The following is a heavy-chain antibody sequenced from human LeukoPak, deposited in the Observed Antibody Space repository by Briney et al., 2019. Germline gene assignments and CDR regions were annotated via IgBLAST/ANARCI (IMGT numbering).Heavy chain of an antibody. Sequence: SETLSLTCTVSGCSISSSDYYGPCIRQPPGKGLEWIGSIYYSGNTYYHPSLRSRVTISVDTSKNQFSLSLSSVTAADTAVYYCASHRRYTTGSEEFDYWGQGALVAVSS. CDR1: GCSISSSDYY. CDR3: ASHRRYTTGSEEFDY. J-gene: IGHJ4*02. CDR2: IYYSGNT. D-gene: IGHD2/OR15-2a*01. V-gene: IGHV4-39*01.